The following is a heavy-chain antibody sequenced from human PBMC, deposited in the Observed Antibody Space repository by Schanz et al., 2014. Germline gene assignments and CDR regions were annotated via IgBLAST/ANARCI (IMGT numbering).Heavy chain of an antibody. V-gene: IGHV3-21*04. Sequence: EVQLVESGGGLVKPGGSLRLSCAASGFTFSSYGMNWVRQAPGKGLEWVSYISSSSSYIYYADSMKGRFTISRDNAKNSLYLQMNSLRVEDTAVYYCARYGFRKFGVVYGLAVWGQGTTVTVS. CDR2: ISSSSSYI. J-gene: IGHJ6*02. D-gene: IGHD3-3*01. CDR1: GFTFSSYG. CDR3: ARYGFRKFGVVYGLAV.